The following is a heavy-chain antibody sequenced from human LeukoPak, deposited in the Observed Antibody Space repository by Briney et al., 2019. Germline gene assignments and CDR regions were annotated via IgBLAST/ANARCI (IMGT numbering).Heavy chain of an antibody. Sequence: SETLSLTCTVSGGSIARNSYYWAWIRRPPGKGHEWIGSIYHSGSTYYNLSLKSRLAISVDTSKNQFSLRLTSVTAADTAVYYCARRRSRNSNPFDYWGQGTPVTVSS. D-gene: IGHD2-2*01. V-gene: IGHV4-39*01. CDR3: ARRRSRNSNPFDY. J-gene: IGHJ4*02. CDR1: GGSIARNSYY. CDR2: IYHSGST.